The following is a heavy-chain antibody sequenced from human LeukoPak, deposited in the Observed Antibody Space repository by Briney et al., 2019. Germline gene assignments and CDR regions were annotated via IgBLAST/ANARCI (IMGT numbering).Heavy chain of an antibody. CDR2: IYTSGST. Sequence: PSETLSLTCAVSGGSISSYYWSWIRQPAGKGLEWIGRIYTSGSTNYNPSLKSRVTMSVDTSKNQFSLKLSSVTAADTAVYYCASHAYYYDSSGSPVDYWGQGTLVTVSS. V-gene: IGHV4-4*07. CDR1: GGSISSYY. CDR3: ASHAYYYDSSGSPVDY. J-gene: IGHJ4*02. D-gene: IGHD3-22*01.